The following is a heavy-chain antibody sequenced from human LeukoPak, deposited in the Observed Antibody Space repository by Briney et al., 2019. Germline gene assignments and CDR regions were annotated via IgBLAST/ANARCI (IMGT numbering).Heavy chain of an antibody. J-gene: IGHJ4*02. D-gene: IGHD6-19*01. CDR3: AKTIAVAVGDY. V-gene: IGHV3-30*18. Sequence: PGGSLRPSCAASGFTFSSYGMHWVRQAPGKGLEWVAVISYDGSNKYYADSVKGRFTISRDNSKNTLYLQMNSLRAEDTAVYYCAKTIAVAVGDYWGQGTLVTVSS. CDR1: GFTFSSYG. CDR2: ISYDGSNK.